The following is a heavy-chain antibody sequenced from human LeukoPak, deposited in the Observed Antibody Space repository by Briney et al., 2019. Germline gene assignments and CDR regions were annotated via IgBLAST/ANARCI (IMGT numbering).Heavy chain of an antibody. Sequence: PGRSLRLSCAASGFTFDDYAMHWVRQAPGKGLEWVSGISWNSGSIGYADSVKGRFTISRDNAKNSLYLQMNSLRTEDTALYYCAKVLYSGSYYGPFDYWGQGTLVTVSS. V-gene: IGHV3-9*01. CDR3: AKVLYSGSYYGPFDY. CDR1: GFTFDDYA. D-gene: IGHD1-26*01. J-gene: IGHJ4*02. CDR2: ISWNSGSI.